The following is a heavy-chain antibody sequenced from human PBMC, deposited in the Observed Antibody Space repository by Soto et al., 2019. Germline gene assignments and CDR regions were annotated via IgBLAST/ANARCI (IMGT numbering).Heavy chain of an antibody. V-gene: IGHV3-30*18. CDR1: GFTFSSYG. Sequence: VQLVESGGGVVQPGRSLRLSCAASGFTFSSYGMNWVRQAPGKGLEWVALISYDGITKYYADSVKGRFTISRDNAKNTQYLQMNSLRPEDTAVYYCAKGLELVLVPGTIGPYYYYGVDVWGQGTTVTVSS. J-gene: IGHJ6*02. CDR3: AKGLELVLVPGTIGPYYYYGVDV. D-gene: IGHD1-7*01. CDR2: ISYDGITK.